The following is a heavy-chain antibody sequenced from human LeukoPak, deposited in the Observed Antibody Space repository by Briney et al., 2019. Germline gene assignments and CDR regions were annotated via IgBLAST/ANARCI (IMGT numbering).Heavy chain of an antibody. J-gene: IGHJ4*02. CDR3: ARGWGSPLGRNYYFDY. CDR1: GYTFASYG. CDR2: ISAYNGNT. D-gene: IGHD2-21*01. Sequence: GASVKVSCKASGYTFASYGISWVRQAPGQGLEWMGWISAYNGNTNYAQKLQGRVTMTTDTSTSTACMELRSLRSDDTAVYYCARGWGSPLGRNYYFDYWGQGTLVTVSS. V-gene: IGHV1-18*01.